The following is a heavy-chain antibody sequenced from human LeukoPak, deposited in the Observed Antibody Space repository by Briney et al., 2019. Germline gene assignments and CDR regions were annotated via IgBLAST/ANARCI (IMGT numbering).Heavy chain of an antibody. V-gene: IGHV4-34*01. J-gene: IGHJ4*02. CDR1: GGSFSGYY. CDR2: INHSGST. D-gene: IGHD3-22*01. CDR3: ARGNSNFDC. Sequence: SETLSLTCAVYGGSFSGYYWSWIRQPPGKGLEWIGEINHSGSTNYNPSLKSRVTISVDTSKNQFSLKLSSVTAADTAVYYCARGNSNFDCWGQGTLVTVSS.